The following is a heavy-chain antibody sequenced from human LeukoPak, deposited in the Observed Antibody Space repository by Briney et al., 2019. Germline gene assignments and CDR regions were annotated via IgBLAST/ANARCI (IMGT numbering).Heavy chain of an antibody. CDR2: ISAYNGNT. CDR3: ARDLSGDYHFDY. Sequence: ASVTVSCTASGYTFTSYGISWVRQAPGQGLEWMGWISAYNGNTNYAQKLQGRVTMTTDTSTSTAYMELRSLRSDDTAVYHCARDLSGDYHFDYWGQGTLVTVSS. CDR1: GYTFTSYG. V-gene: IGHV1-18*01. D-gene: IGHD2-21*02. J-gene: IGHJ4*02.